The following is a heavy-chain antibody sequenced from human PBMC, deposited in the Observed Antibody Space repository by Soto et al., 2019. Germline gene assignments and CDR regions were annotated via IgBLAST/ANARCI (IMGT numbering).Heavy chain of an antibody. CDR1: GYTFTIYS. V-gene: IGHV1-3*01. J-gene: IGHJ4*02. D-gene: IGHD3-22*01. CDR3: ARNTGSGDSSGYYVNNPFDY. CDR2: INAGNGNT. Sequence: ASVKVSCKDSGYTFTIYSMHWVRQAPGQLVVWMGWINAGNGNTKYSQKFQGRVTITRDTSASTAYMELSSLRSEDTAVYYCARNTGSGDSSGYYVNNPFDYWGQGTLVTVSS.